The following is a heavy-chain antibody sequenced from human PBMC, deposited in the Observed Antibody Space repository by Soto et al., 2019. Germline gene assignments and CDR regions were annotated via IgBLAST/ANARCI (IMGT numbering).Heavy chain of an antibody. J-gene: IGHJ6*02. V-gene: IGHV1-18*01. CDR3: AGPPGELVLRSGPHGYYYGMGG. Sequence: ASVKVSCKASGYTFTSYGISWVRQAPGQGLEWMGCISAYNGNTNYAQKLQGRVTMTTDTSTSTAYMELRSLRSDDTAVYYWAGPPGELVLRSGPHGYYYGMGGWGQGTRGPVSS. CDR2: ISAYNGNT. CDR1: GYTFTSYG. D-gene: IGHD1-7*01.